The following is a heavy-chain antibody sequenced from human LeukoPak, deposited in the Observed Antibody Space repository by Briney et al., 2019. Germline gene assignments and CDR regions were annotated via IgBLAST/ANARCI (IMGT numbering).Heavy chain of an antibody. CDR1: GFTFSSYW. CDR2: IRQDGSEK. CDR3: ARDVNYYGMDV. Sequence: SLGVLRLSCAASGFTFSSYWMSGVRQAPGRGLEWVANIRQDGSEKYYVDSVKGRFTISRDNAKNSLYLQMNSLRAEDTAVYYCARDVNYYGMDVWGKGTTVTVPS. V-gene: IGHV3-7*03. J-gene: IGHJ6*04.